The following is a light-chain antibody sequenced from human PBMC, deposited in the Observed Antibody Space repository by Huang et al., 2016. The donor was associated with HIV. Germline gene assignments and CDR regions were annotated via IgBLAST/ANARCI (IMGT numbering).Light chain of an antibody. CDR3: QHLNSFPIIT. J-gene: IGKJ5*01. CDR2: AAS. V-gene: IGKV1-9*01. Sequence: IQLTQSPSSLSASVGDRVTITCRASQGISSYLAWYQQKPGKAPKLLILAASTLQSGVPSRFSGSGSGTDFTLTISSLQPEDFATYYCQHLNSFPIITFGQGTRLEIK. CDR1: QGISSY.